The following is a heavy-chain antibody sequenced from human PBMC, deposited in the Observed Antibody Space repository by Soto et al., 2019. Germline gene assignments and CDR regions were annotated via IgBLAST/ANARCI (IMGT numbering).Heavy chain of an antibody. D-gene: IGHD3-22*01. CDR3: AKDQGLLYHDSSGYYP. CDR1: GFTFSSYA. Sequence: PGGSLRLSCAASGFTFSSYAMSWVRQAPGKGLEWVSAISGSGGSTYYADSVKGRFTISRDNSKNTLYLQMNSLRAEDTAVYYCAKDQGLLYHDSSGYYPWGQGTLVNLSS. V-gene: IGHV3-23*01. J-gene: IGHJ5*02. CDR2: ISGSGGST.